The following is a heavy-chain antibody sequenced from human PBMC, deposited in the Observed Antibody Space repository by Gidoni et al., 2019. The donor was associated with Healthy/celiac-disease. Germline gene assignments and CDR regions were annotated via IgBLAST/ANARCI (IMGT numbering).Heavy chain of an antibody. D-gene: IGHD3-3*01. CDR1: GFTFSAYY. V-gene: IGHV3-11*01. J-gene: IGHJ6*02. CDR2: ISSSGSTI. CDR3: ARDSQTYYDFWSGYYPNYGMDV. Sequence: QVQLVESGGGLVKPGVSLRLSCAASGFTFSAYYMSWIRQDPGKGLEWVSYISSSGSTIYYADSVKGRFTISRDNAKNSLYLQMNSLRAEDTAVYYCARDSQTYYDFWSGYYPNYGMDVWGQGTTVTVSS.